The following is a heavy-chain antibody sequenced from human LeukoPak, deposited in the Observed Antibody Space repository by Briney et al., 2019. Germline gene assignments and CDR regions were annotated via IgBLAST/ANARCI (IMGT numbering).Heavy chain of an antibody. CDR1: GGSISSSNW. Sequence: SETLSLTCAVSGGSISSSNWWSWVRQPPGKGLEWIGEIYHSGSTNYNPSLKSRVTISVDKSKNQFSLKLSSVAAADTAVYYCAIWIRGRYFDYWGQGTLVTVSS. D-gene: IGHD5-18*01. J-gene: IGHJ4*02. CDR3: AIWIRGRYFDY. V-gene: IGHV4-4*02. CDR2: IYHSGST.